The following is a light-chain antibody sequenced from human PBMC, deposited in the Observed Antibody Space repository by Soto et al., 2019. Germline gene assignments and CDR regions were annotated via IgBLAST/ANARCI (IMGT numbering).Light chain of an antibody. Sequence: DIQMTQSPSTLSASVGDRVTITCRASQSISSWLAWYQQKPGKAPKLLIYKASSLESGVPSRFSGSGSGTAFTLTISSLQPDDFATYYCQQYNGYSIFTFGPGTKVDIK. CDR3: QQYNGYSIFT. V-gene: IGKV1-5*03. CDR2: KAS. CDR1: QSISSW. J-gene: IGKJ3*01.